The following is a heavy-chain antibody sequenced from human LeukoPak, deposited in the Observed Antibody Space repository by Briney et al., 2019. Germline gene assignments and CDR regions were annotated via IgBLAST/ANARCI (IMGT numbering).Heavy chain of an antibody. CDR2: IYPGDSDT. D-gene: IGHD2-2*01. V-gene: IGHV5-51*01. CDR3: ARRQGCSSSSCPPDY. Sequence: GASLQISCRGSGYSFTTYWIGWVRQMPGKGLEWMGIIYPGDSDTRYTPSFQGQVTMSADKSINTAYLQWSSLRASDTAMYYCARRQGCSSSSCPPDYRGQGPLVTVSP. CDR1: GYSFTTYW. J-gene: IGHJ4*02.